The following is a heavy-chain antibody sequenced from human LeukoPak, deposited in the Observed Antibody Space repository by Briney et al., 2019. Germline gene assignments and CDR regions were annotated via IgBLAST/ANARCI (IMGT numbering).Heavy chain of an antibody. V-gene: IGHV3-9*01. D-gene: IGHD1-26*01. CDR3: AKDILVGATSGSDY. Sequence: GRSLRLSCAASGFTFDDYAMHWVQQAPGKGLEWVSGISWNSGSIGYADSVKGRFTISRDNAKNSLYLQMNSLRAEDTALYYCAKDILVGATSGSDYWGQGTLVTVSS. CDR1: GFTFDDYA. CDR2: ISWNSGSI. J-gene: IGHJ4*02.